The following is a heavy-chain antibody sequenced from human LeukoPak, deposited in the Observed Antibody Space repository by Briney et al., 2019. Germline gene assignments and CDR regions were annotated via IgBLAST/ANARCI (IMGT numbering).Heavy chain of an antibody. J-gene: IGHJ4*02. CDR3: VRDGGTSGYDLLDY. CDR2: INQRGSEE. V-gene: IGHV3-7*01. Sequence: PGGALRLSCAASGFTFSSYWMNGVRQAPGKGLEWVATINQRGSEERYFDSVKGRFTISRDNAENSFYLQMNSLRAEDTAVYYCVRDGGTSGYDLLDYWGQGTLVTVSS. CDR1: GFTFSSYW. D-gene: IGHD5-12*01.